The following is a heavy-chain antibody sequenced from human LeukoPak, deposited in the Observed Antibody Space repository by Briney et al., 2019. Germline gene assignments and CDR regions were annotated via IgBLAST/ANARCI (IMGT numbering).Heavy chain of an antibody. J-gene: IGHJ4*02. Sequence: SETLSLTCTVSGGSISSGGYYWSWIRQHPGKGLEWIGYIYYSGSTYYNPSLKSRVTISVDTSKNQFSLKLSSVTAADTAVYYCARVGRPFRRYCSSTSCFGWFDYWGQGTLVTVSS. V-gene: IGHV4-31*03. D-gene: IGHD2-2*01. CDR1: GGSISSGGYY. CDR3: ARVGRPFRRYCSSTSCFGWFDY. CDR2: IYYSGST.